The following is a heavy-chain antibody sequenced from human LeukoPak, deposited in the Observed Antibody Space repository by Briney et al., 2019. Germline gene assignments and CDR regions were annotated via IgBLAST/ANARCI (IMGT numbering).Heavy chain of an antibody. CDR3: ARHQSYYYDYYMDV. CDR2: INHTGNT. V-gene: IGHV4-34*01. CDR1: GGSFSGYN. D-gene: IGHD2-2*01. Sequence: SETLSLTCAVYGGSFSGYNWNWIRQSPVKGLEWIGEINHTGNTKYNPSLKSRVTVSVDMSKNQFSVKLTSVTAADTAVYYCARHQSYYYDYYMDVWGKGTTVTISS. J-gene: IGHJ6*03.